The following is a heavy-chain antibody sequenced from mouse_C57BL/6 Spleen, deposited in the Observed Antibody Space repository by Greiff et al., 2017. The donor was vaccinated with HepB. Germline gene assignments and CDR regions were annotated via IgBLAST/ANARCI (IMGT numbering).Heavy chain of an antibody. V-gene: IGHV1-50*01. CDR2: IDPSDSYT. D-gene: IGHD1-1*01. CDR1: GYTFTSYW. CDR3: ARRGGFYYYSDY. J-gene: IGHJ2*01. Sequence: QVQLQQPGAELVKPGASVKLSCKASGYTFTSYWMQWVKQRPGQGLEWIGEIDPSDSYTNYNQKFKGKATLTVDTSSSTAYMQLSSLTSEDSAVYYCARRGGFYYYSDYWGQGTTLTVSS.